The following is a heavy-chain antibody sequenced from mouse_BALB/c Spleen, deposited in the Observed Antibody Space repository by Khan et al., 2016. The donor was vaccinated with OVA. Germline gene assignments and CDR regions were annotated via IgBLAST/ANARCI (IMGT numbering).Heavy chain of an antibody. CDR2: ISYSGST. V-gene: IGHV3-2*02. CDR3: ARTARIKY. CDR1: GYSITSGYG. Sequence: VQLKQSGPGPVKPSQSLSLTCTVTGYSITSGYGWNWIRQFPGNKLEWMGYISYSGSTNYNPSLKSRISITRDPSKNQFFLQLNSVTTEDTATYYCARTARIKYWGQGTTLTVSS. D-gene: IGHD1-2*01. J-gene: IGHJ2*01.